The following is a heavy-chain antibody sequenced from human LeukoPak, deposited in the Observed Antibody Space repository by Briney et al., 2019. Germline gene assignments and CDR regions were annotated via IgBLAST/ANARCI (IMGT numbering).Heavy chain of an antibody. CDR2: INHSGST. J-gene: IGHJ4*02. Sequence: PSETLSLTCAVYGGSFSGYYWSWIRQPPGKGLEWIGEINHSGSTNYNPSLKSRVTISVDTSKNQFSLKLSSVTAADTAVYYCARGPDGDVLMVYATFDYSGQGTLVTVSS. D-gene: IGHD2-8*01. CDR3: ARGPDGDVLMVYATFDY. V-gene: IGHV4-34*01. CDR1: GGSFSGYY.